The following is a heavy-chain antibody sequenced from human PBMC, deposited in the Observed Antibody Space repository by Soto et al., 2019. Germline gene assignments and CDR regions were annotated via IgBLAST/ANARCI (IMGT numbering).Heavy chain of an antibody. CDR3: GGTVTTLDYYYYYMDV. CDR2: ISGSGGST. D-gene: IGHD4-17*01. V-gene: IGHV3-23*01. J-gene: IGHJ6*03. Sequence: EVQLLESGGGLVQPGGSLRLSCAASGFTFSSYAMSWVRQAPGKGLEWVSAISGSGGSTYYADSVKGRFTISRDNSKNTLYLQMNSLRAEDTAVYYCGGTVTTLDYYYYYMDVWGKGTTVTVSS. CDR1: GFTFSSYA.